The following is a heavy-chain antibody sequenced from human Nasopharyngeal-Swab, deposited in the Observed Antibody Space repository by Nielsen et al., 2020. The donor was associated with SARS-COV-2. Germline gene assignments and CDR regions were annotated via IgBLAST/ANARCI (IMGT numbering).Heavy chain of an antibody. V-gene: IGHV4-59*01. CDR3: ARDTRRGGVDY. Sequence: SETLSLTCTVSGGFINSYYWSWIRQPPGKGLEWIGYIYYSGSTNYNPSLKSRVTISVDTSKNQFSLKLSSVTAADTAVYYCARDTRRGGVDYWGQGTLVTVSS. CDR1: GGFINSYY. CDR2: IYYSGST. D-gene: IGHD2-15*01. J-gene: IGHJ4*02.